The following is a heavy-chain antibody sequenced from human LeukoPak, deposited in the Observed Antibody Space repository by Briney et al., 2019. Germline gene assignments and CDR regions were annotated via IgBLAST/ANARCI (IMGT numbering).Heavy chain of an antibody. D-gene: IGHD2-21*02. CDR3: ARGVVVTLGTYYFDY. J-gene: IGHJ4*02. CDR2: ISSSGSTI. Sequence: GGSLRLSCAASGFTFSDYYMSWIRQAPGKGLEWVSYISSSGSTIYYADSVKGRFTISRDNAKNTLYLQMNSLRAEDTAVYYCARGVVVTLGTYYFDYWGQGTLVTVSS. CDR1: GFTFSDYY. V-gene: IGHV3-11*01.